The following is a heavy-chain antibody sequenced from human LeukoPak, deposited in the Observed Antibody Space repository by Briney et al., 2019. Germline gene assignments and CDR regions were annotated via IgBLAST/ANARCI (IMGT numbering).Heavy chain of an antibody. CDR2: IDGSGDKT. V-gene: IGHV3-23*01. Sequence: QPGGSLRLSCITSGFTFSAYAMTWVRQAPGQGLEWISSIDGSGDKTYYGDSVKGRFTFSRDNSKNTLYLQMNSLRAEDTAVYYCARKYYGGNSGGFDYWGQGTLVTVSS. D-gene: IGHD4-23*01. CDR1: GFTFSAYA. CDR3: ARKYYGGNSGGFDY. J-gene: IGHJ4*02.